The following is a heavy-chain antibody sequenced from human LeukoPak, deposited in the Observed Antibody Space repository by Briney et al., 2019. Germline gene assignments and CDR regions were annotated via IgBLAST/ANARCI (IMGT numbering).Heavy chain of an antibody. D-gene: IGHD3-10*01. CDR2: ISSSGSTI. V-gene: IGHV3-11*04. J-gene: IGHJ3*02. CDR3: ARDLRGFHDAFDI. Sequence: GGSLRLSCAASGFTFSDYYMSWIRQAPGKGLEWVSYISSSGSTIYYADSLKGRFTISRDNAKNSLYLQMISLRAEDTAVYYCARDLRGFHDAFDIWGQGTMVTVSS. CDR1: GFTFSDYY.